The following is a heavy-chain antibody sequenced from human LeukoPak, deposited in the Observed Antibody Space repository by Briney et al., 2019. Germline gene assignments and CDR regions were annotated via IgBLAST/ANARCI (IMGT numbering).Heavy chain of an antibody. CDR1: GFTFSSYS. D-gene: IGHD3-22*01. Sequence: GGSLRLSCAASGFTFSSYSMNWVRQAPGKGLEWVSSISSSSSYIYYADSVKGRFTISRDNAKNSLYLQMNSLRAEETAVYYCARDSGDSSGYYDAFDIWGQGTMVTVSS. J-gene: IGHJ3*02. CDR3: ARDSGDSSGYYDAFDI. CDR2: ISSSSSYI. V-gene: IGHV3-21*01.